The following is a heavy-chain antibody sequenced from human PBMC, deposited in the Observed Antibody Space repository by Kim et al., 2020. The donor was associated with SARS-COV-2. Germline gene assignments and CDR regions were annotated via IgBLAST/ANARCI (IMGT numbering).Heavy chain of an antibody. V-gene: IGHV1-46*01. J-gene: IGHJ4*02. D-gene: IGHD6-6*01. CDR3: ARDLGYSSSSNDY. Sequence: YAQKFQGRVTMTRDTSTSTVYMELSSLRSEDTAVYYCARDLGYSSSSNDYWGQGTLVTVSS.